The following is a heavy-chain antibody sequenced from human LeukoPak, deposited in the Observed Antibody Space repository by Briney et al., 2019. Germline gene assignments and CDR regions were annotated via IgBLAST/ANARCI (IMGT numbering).Heavy chain of an antibody. CDR3: ARDRKAGVHLPYYYMDV. CDR2: IKQDGSEE. V-gene: IGHV3-7*01. D-gene: IGHD3-10*01. CDR1: GFTFSSYW. J-gene: IGHJ6*03. Sequence: PGGSLRLSCAASGFTFSSYWMSWVRQTPGKGLEWVANIKQDGSEEYYVDSVKGRFTISRDNDKNSLFLQMNSLRAEDAAVYICARDRKAGVHLPYYYMDVWGKGTTVTVSS.